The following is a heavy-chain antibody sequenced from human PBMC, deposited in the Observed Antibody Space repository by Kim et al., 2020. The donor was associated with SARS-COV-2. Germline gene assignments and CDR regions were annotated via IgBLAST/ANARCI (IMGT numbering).Heavy chain of an antibody. V-gene: IGHV1-46*01. D-gene: IGHD3-22*01. CDR2: INPSGGST. J-gene: IGHJ6*02. CDR1: GYTFTSYY. Sequence: ASVKVSCKASGYTFTSYYMHWVRQAPGQGLEWMGIINPSGGSTSYAQKFQGRVTMTRDTSTSTVYMELSSLRSEDTAVYYCAIPSGGGSGYSRHYYGMDVWGQGTTVTVSS. CDR3: AIPSGGGSGYSRHYYGMDV.